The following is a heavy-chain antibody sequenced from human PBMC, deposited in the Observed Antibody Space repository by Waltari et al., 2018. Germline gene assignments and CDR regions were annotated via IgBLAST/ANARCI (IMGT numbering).Heavy chain of an antibody. CDR1: GGSISSYY. CDR3: ARDIAARPYWYFDL. Sequence: QVQLQESGPGLVKPSETLSLTCTVSGGSISSYYWSWIRQPPGKGLEWIGYIYYSGSTNYNPPRKSRVTISVDTSKNQFSLKLSSVTAADTAVYYCARDIAARPYWYFDLWGRGTLVTVSS. J-gene: IGHJ2*01. V-gene: IGHV4-59*12. D-gene: IGHD6-6*01. CDR2: IYYSGST.